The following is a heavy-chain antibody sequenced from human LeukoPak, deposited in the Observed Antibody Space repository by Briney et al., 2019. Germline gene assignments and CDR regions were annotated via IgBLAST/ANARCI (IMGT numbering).Heavy chain of an antibody. V-gene: IGHV5-51*01. D-gene: IGHD6-19*01. CDR1: GYSFTGYW. CDR3: ARNVRQWLVQGGFDY. J-gene: IGHJ4*02. CDR2: IYPGDSDT. Sequence: GESLKISCKGSGYSFTGYWIGWVRQMPGKGLEWMGIIYPGDSDTRYSPSFQGQVTISADKSISTAYLQWSSLKASDTAMYYCARNVRQWLVQGGFDYWGQGTLVTVSS.